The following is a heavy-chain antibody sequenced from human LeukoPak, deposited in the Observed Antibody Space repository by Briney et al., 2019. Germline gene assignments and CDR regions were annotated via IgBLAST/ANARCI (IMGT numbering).Heavy chain of an antibody. V-gene: IGHV3-23*01. CDR3: ARDNSGYDFFDY. J-gene: IGHJ4*02. D-gene: IGHD5-12*01. CDR1: GFTFSSYA. Sequence: GGSLRLSCAASGFTFSSYAMSWVRQAPGKGLEWVSAISGSGGSTYYADSVKGRFTISRDNSKNTLYLQMNSLRSEDTAVYYCARDNSGYDFFDYWGQGTLVTVSS. CDR2: ISGSGGST.